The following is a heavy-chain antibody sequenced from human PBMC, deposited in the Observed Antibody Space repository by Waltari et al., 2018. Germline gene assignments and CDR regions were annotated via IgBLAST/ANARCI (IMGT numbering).Heavy chain of an antibody. CDR3: VRARVSAQTSMGGFFDP. D-gene: IGHD5-18*01. CDR1: GGSVSHYY. J-gene: IGHJ5*02. V-gene: IGHV4-4*07. Sequence: QVQLQESGPGLVKPSETLSLTCNVPGGSVSHYYWAWIRKPAGKGLEWIGRIYSGGDTHYNPSFKSRITISVDTSTNQFSLTVTSVTAADTAFYYCVRARVSAQTSMGGFFDPWGQGIEVTVSS. CDR2: IYSGGDT.